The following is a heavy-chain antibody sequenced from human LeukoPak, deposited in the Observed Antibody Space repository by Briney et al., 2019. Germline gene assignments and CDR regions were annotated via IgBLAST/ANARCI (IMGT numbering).Heavy chain of an antibody. Sequence: GESLKISSKGSGYSFTSYWISWVRQMPGKGLEWMGRIDPSDSYTNYSPSFQGHVTISADESINTAYVQWSSLKASDTAMYYCVRLAVSGGWNYWGQGTLVTVSS. CDR2: IDPSDSYT. D-gene: IGHD3-10*01. CDR3: VRLAVSGGWNY. V-gene: IGHV5-10-1*01. J-gene: IGHJ4*02. CDR1: GYSFTSYW.